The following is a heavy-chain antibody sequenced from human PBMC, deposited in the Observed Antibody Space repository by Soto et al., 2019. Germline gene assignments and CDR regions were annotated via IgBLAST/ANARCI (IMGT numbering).Heavy chain of an antibody. CDR3: AKGSLGIQLWQPFDY. J-gene: IGHJ4*02. CDR1: GFTFSSYA. Sequence: GGSLRLSCAASGFTFSSYAMSWVRQAPGKGLEWVSAISGSGGSTYYADSVKGRSTISRDNSKNTLYLQMNSLRAEDTAVYYCAKGSLGIQLWQPFDYWGQGTLVTVSS. V-gene: IGHV3-23*01. CDR2: ISGSGGST. D-gene: IGHD5-18*01.